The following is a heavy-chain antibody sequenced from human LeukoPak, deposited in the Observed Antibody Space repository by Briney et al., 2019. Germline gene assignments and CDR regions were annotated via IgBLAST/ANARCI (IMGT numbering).Heavy chain of an antibody. D-gene: IGHD5-18*01. V-gene: IGHV3-30*18. CDR1: GVTVSSYG. CDR3: AKDRGTWIQLWFFDY. CDR2: ISYDGSNK. Sequence: SGGLLRLSCAASGVTVSSYGMHWVRQAPGKGLEWVAVISYDGSNKYYADSVKGRFTISRDNSKNTLYLQMNSLRAEDTAVYYCAKDRGTWIQLWFFDYWGQGTLVTVSS. J-gene: IGHJ4*02.